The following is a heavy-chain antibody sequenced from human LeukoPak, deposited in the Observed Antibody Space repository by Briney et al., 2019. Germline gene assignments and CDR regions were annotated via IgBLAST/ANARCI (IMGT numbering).Heavy chain of an antibody. CDR3: ARESVPTYGGNDFDY. CDR1: GDSVSSNSAA. J-gene: IGHJ4*02. V-gene: IGHV6-1*01. D-gene: IGHD4-23*01. CDR2: TYYRSKWYN. Sequence: SQTLSLTCALSGDSVSSNSAAWNWIRQSPSRGLEWLGRTYYRSKWYNDYAVSVKSRITINPDTSKNQFSLQLNSVTPEDTAVYYCARESVPTYGGNDFDYWGQGTLVTVSS.